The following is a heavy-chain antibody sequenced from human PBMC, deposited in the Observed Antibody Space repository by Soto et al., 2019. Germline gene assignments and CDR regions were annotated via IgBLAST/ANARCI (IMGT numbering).Heavy chain of an antibody. CDR2: IYHSGST. V-gene: IGHV4-4*02. Sequence: PSETLSLTCAVSGGSISSSNWWSWVRQPPGKGLEWIGEIYHSGSTNYNPSLKSRVTISVDKSKNQFSLKLSSVTAADTAVYYCAREARIAAAAKLGDPPYNWFDPWGQGTLVTVSS. CDR1: GGSISSSNW. D-gene: IGHD6-13*01. J-gene: IGHJ5*02. CDR3: AREARIAAAAKLGDPPYNWFDP.